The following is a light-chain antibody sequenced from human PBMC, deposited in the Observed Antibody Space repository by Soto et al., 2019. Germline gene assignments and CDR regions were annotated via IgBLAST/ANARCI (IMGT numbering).Light chain of an antibody. V-gene: IGLV8-61*01. Sequence: QTVVTQEPSLSVSPGGTVTLTCALTSGSVTPGSYPSWYQQTPGQAPRTLVYATYTLSSGVPDRFSGSILGTRAALTITGAQADDESDYYCLLYMRPGLGVFGGGTKLTVL. CDR1: SGSVTPGSY. J-gene: IGLJ3*02. CDR2: ATY. CDR3: LLYMRPGLGV.